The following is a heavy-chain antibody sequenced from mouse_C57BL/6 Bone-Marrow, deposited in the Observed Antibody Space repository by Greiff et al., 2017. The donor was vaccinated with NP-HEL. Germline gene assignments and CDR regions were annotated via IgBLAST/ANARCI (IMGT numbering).Heavy chain of an antibody. CDR2: IYPGSGST. V-gene: IGHV1-55*01. J-gene: IGHJ3*01. CDR1: GYTFTSYW. Sequence: VQLQQPGAELVKPGASVKMSCKASGYTFTSYWMTWVKQRPGQGLEWIGDIYPGSGSTNYNEKFKSKATLTVDTSSSTAYMQLSSLTSEDSAVYYCARSYYYGSSWFAYWGQGTLVTVSA. CDR3: ARSYYYGSSWFAY. D-gene: IGHD1-1*01.